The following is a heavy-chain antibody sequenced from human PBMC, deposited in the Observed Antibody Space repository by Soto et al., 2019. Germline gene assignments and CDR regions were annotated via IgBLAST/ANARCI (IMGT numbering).Heavy chain of an antibody. CDR3: ARKTLTYYYDSSASY. Sequence: GGSLRLSCAASGFTFSSYAMHWVRQAPGKGLEWVAVISYDGSNKYYADSVKGRFTISRDNSKNTLYLQMNSLRAEDTAVYYCARKTLTYYYDSSASYWGQGTLVTVSS. D-gene: IGHD3-22*01. J-gene: IGHJ4*02. V-gene: IGHV3-30-3*01. CDR1: GFTFSSYA. CDR2: ISYDGSNK.